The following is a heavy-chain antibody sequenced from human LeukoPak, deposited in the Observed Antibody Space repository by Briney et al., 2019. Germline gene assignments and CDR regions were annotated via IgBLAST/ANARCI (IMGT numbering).Heavy chain of an antibody. Sequence: SETLSLTCTVSGGSISSGGYYWSWIRQPPGKGLEWIGYIYHSGSTYYNPSLKSRVTISVDTSKNQFSLKLSSVTAADTAVYYCARGERTSSGWYGWFDPWGQGTLVTVSS. CDR2: IYHSGST. V-gene: IGHV4-30-2*01. CDR1: GGSISSGGYY. D-gene: IGHD6-19*01. J-gene: IGHJ5*02. CDR3: ARGERTSSGWYGWFDP.